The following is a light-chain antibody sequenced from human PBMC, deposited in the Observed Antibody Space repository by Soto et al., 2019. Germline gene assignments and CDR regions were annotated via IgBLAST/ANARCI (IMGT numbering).Light chain of an antibody. Sequence: QSALTQPHSVSGSPGQSVTISCTGTSVDVGAYDFVSWYQQHPGKAPKLIIYEVRNRPSGISSRFSGSRSGNTASLTISGLQPEDEGDYYCSAYTARSTLVFGGGTKVTVL. CDR3: SAYTARSTLV. V-gene: IGLV2-14*01. CDR1: SVDVGAYDF. J-gene: IGLJ3*02. CDR2: EVR.